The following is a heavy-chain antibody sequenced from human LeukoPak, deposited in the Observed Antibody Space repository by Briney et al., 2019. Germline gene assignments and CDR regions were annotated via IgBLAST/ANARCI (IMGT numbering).Heavy chain of an antibody. CDR3: ARDRGVRGVLDYYYYMDV. CDR2: INWNGGST. Sequence: GGSLRLSCAASGFTFSSYEMSWVRQAPGKGLEWVSGINWNGGSTGYADSVKGRFTISRDNAKNSLYLQMNSLRAEDTALYYCARDRGVRGVLDYYYYMDVWGKGTTVTVSS. V-gene: IGHV3-20*04. J-gene: IGHJ6*03. CDR1: GFTFSSYE. D-gene: IGHD3-10*01.